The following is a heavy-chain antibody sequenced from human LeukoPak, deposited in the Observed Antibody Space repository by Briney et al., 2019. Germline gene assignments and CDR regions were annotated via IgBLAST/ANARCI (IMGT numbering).Heavy chain of an antibody. V-gene: IGHV1-69*05. CDR2: IIPIFGTA. CDR3: ARTSARDSSGYYSYYFDY. CDR1: GGTFSSYA. D-gene: IGHD3-22*01. J-gene: IGHJ4*02. Sequence: SVKVSCKAPGGTFSSYATSWVRQAPGQGLEWMGGIIPIFGTANYAQKFQGRVTITTDESTSTAYMELSSLRPEDTAVYYCARTSARDSSGYYSYYFDYWGQGTLVTVSS.